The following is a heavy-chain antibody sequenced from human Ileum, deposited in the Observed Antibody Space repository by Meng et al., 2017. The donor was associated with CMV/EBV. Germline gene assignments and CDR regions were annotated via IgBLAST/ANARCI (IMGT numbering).Heavy chain of an antibody. V-gene: IGHV4-59*01. CDR3: ARPSSGSYRDGMDV. Sequence: SETLSLTCTVSGGSFTNYYWSWIRQPPGKGLEWIGYIYYSGYTKYNPSLKSRVTISLDTSKNQFSLRLSPVTAADTAVYYCARPSSGSYRDGMDVWGQGTTVTVSS. D-gene: IGHD3-10*01. J-gene: IGHJ6*02. CDR1: GGSFTNYY. CDR2: IYYSGYT.